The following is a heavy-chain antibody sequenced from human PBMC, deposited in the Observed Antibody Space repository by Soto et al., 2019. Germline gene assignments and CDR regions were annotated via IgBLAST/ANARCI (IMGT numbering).Heavy chain of an antibody. CDR1: GGSFSGYY. D-gene: IGHD2-8*02. Sequence: SETLSLTCAVYGGSFSGYYWTWIRQPPGTGLEWIGEINHSGSTNYNPSLKSRVTISVDTSKNQFSLKLTSVTAADTAVYYCARGKITGLFGYWGQGTLVTVSS. CDR2: INHSGST. V-gene: IGHV4-34*01. CDR3: ARGKITGLFGY. J-gene: IGHJ4*02.